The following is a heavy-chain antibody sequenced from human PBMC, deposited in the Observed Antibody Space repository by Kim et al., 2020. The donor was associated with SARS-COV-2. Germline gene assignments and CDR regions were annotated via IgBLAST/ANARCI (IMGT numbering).Heavy chain of an antibody. D-gene: IGHD3-22*01. CDR3: ARDPREDTYYYDSSGPASPQYYFDY. CDR2: IWYDGSNK. V-gene: IGHV3-33*01. Sequence: GGSLRLSCAASGFTFSSYGMHWVRQAPGKGLEWVAVIWYDGSNKYYADSVKGRFTISRDNSKNTLYLQMNSLRAEDTAVYYCARDPREDTYYYDSSGPASPQYYFDYWGQGTLVTVSS. CDR1: GFTFSSYG. J-gene: IGHJ4*02.